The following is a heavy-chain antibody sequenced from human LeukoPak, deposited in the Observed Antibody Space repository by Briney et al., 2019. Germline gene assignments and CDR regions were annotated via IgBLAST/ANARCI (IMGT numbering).Heavy chain of an antibody. D-gene: IGHD3-9*01. CDR3: ARALRYFDWLRGWFYYYYYMDV. CDR1: VFTFSSYS. J-gene: IGHJ6*03. CDR2: ISSSSSYI. V-gene: IGHV3-21*04. Sequence: GGSLRLSCAASVFTFSSYSMNWARQAPGKGLEWVSSISSSSSYIYYADSVKSRFTISRDNAKNSLYLQMNSLRAEDTAVYYCARALRYFDWLRGWFYYYYYMDVWGKGTTVTVSS.